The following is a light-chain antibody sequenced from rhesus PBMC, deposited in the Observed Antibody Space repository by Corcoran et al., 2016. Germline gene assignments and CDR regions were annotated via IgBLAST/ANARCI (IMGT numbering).Light chain of an antibody. CDR2: YAS. CDR1: NIGSEV. V-gene: IGLV3-44*01. J-gene: IGLJ6*01. Sequence: SYDLTQPPSVSVSPGQTARIPCGGANIGSEVVNWYKQKPPQAPVLVIYYASERPSGIPERYSGSKSGNTATLTSSGVEAGDEDDYYWQVWDSSSDHPVFGSGTKLTVL. CDR3: QVWDSSSDHPV.